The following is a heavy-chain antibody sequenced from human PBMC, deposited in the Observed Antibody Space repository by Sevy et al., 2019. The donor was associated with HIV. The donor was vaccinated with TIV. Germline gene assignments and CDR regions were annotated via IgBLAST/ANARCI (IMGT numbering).Heavy chain of an antibody. Sequence: GRSLRLSCAASGFTFRSYVMSWVRQAPGKGLEWVSGISGSGGSTYYADSVKGRFTISRDNSKNTLYLQMNSLRAEDTAVYYCAKAKTVAAGLDYWGQGTLVTVSS. J-gene: IGHJ4*02. CDR3: AKAKTVAAGLDY. CDR1: GFTFRSYV. D-gene: IGHD2-15*01. CDR2: ISGSGGST. V-gene: IGHV3-23*01.